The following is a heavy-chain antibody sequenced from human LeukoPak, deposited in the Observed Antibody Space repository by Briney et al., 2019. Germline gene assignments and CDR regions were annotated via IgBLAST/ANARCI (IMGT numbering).Heavy chain of an antibody. Sequence: PSETLSLTCTVSGGSISSYYWSWIRQPQGKGLEWIGYIYYSGSTNYNPSLKSRVTISVDTSKNQFSLKLSSVTAADTAVYYCARYYYDSSGYQGFYYYYGMDVWGQGTTVTVSS. J-gene: IGHJ6*02. CDR2: IYYSGST. CDR3: ARYYYDSSGYQGFYYYYGMDV. D-gene: IGHD3-22*01. V-gene: IGHV4-59*08. CDR1: GGSISSYY.